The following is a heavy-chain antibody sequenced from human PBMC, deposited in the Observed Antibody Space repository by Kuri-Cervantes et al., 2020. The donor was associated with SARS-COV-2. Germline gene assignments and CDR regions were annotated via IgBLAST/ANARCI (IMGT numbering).Heavy chain of an antibody. CDR1: GGSISSSNW. CDR3: ARTYSSSSLFYDY. CDR2: IYHSGST. J-gene: IGHJ4*02. V-gene: IGHV4-4*02. D-gene: IGHD6-6*01. Sequence: GSLRLSCPVSGGSISSSNWWSWVRQPPGKGLEWIGEIYHSGSTNYNPSLKSRVTISVDKSKNQFSLKLSSVTAADTAVYYCARTYSSSSLFYDYWGQGTLVTVSS.